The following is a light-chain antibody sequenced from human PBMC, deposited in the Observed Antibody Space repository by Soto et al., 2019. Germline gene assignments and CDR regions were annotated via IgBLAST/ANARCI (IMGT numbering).Light chain of an antibody. CDR1: QGISKY. CDR2: AAS. J-gene: IGKJ1*01. V-gene: IGKV1-27*01. Sequence: DIQMTQSPSALSASVGDRVTITCRASQGISKYVAWYQQKPGKGPKLLIYAASTLQSGVPSRFSGSGSGTDFPLTISSLQPEDSATYYCQNYNSAPWTFGQGTKGEIK. CDR3: QNYNSAPWT.